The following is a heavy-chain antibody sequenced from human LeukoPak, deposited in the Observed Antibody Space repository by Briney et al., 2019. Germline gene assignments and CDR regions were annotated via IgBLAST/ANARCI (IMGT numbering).Heavy chain of an antibody. J-gene: IGHJ5*02. CDR1: GYTFTNSY. V-gene: IGHV1-2*02. CDR3: ARAGGRSWFDP. CDR2: MNPKSGGT. D-gene: IGHD1-26*01. Sequence: ASVKVSCKASGYTFTNSYIHWVRQAPGQGLEWMGSMNPKSGGTKYAQKFQGRVSMTRGTSISTAYMELASLTSDDTAVYYCARAGGRSWFDPWGQGTLVTVSS.